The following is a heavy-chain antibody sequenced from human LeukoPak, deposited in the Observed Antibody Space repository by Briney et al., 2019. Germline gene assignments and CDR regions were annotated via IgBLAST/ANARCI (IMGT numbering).Heavy chain of an antibody. CDR3: ARDPSLYCSSTSCYSDY. D-gene: IGHD2-2*01. CDR1: GFTFSSYA. CDR2: ISYDGSNK. Sequence: GRSLRLSCAASGFTFSSYAMHWVRQAPGKGLEWVAVISYDGSNKYYADSVKGRFTISRDNSKNTPYLQMNNLRAEDTAVYYCARDPSLYCSSTSCYSDYWGQGTLVTVSS. J-gene: IGHJ4*02. V-gene: IGHV3-30-3*01.